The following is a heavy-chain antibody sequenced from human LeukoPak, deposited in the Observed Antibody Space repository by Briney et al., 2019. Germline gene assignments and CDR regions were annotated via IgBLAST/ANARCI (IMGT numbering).Heavy chain of an antibody. D-gene: IGHD5-18*01. V-gene: IGHV3-30-3*01. CDR2: ISYDGGNK. Sequence: LRLSCAASGFTFSSYAMHWVRQAPGKGLEWVAVISYDGGNKYYADSVRGRFTISRDNSKNTLYLQMNSLRAEDTAVYYCARDTNLDTALLDYWGQGTLVTVSS. J-gene: IGHJ4*02. CDR1: GFTFSSYA. CDR3: ARDTNLDTALLDY.